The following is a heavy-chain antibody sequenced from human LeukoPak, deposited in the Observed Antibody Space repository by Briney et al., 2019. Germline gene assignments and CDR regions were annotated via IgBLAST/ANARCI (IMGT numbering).Heavy chain of an antibody. J-gene: IGHJ4*02. D-gene: IGHD5-24*01. CDR3: ARDILEMAGSDF. V-gene: IGHV3-30-3*01. CDR1: GFTFSSYA. CDR2: ISYDGSNK. Sequence: GRSLRLSCAASGFTFSSYAMHWVRQAPGKGLEWVAVISYDGSNKYYADSVKGRFTISRDNSKNTLYLQMNSLRAEDTAVYYCARDILEMAGSDFWGQGTLVTVSS.